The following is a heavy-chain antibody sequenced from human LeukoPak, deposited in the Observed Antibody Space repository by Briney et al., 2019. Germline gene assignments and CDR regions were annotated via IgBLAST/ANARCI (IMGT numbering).Heavy chain of an antibody. J-gene: IGHJ4*02. D-gene: IGHD2/OR15-2a*01. CDR2: MNPNSGNT. CDR1: VYTFTSYD. V-gene: IGHV1-8*01. CDR3: ARAYFDAVIGY. Sequence: GSVKVSCKASVYTFTSYDINWVRQPTGQELEGMGWMNPNSGNTGYTKKFQGRVTMTRNTSISTAYMELSSLRSEDTAVYYCARAYFDAVIGYWGQGTLVTVSS.